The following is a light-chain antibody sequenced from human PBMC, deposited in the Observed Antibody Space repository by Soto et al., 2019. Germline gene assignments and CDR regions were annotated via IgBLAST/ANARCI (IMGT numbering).Light chain of an antibody. V-gene: IGKV1-27*01. CDR3: QKYNDAPRT. CDR2: EAS. Sequence: QMTQSPSSLSASVGDRVTITCRARQDIRHYLAWYQQKPGGDPKLLIYEASTLQSGVPSRFSGSGSGADFTLTISSLQPEDVAIYYCQKYNDAPRTFGQGTRVE. J-gene: IGKJ1*01. CDR1: QDIRHY.